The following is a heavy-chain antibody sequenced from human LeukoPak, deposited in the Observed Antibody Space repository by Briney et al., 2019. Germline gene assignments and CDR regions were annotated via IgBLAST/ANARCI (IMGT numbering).Heavy chain of an antibody. CDR1: GVSISSYY. V-gene: IGHV4-59*08. D-gene: IGHD3-22*01. CDR3: ARHYYDSSGYPAYFDY. J-gene: IGHJ4*02. CDR2: IYNSGST. Sequence: PSETLSLTCTVSGVSISSYYWSWIRQPPGKGLEWIGYIYNSGSTNYNPSLKSRVTISVDTSKNHLSLKLSSVTAADTAVYYCARHYYDSSGYPAYFDYWGQGTLVTVSS.